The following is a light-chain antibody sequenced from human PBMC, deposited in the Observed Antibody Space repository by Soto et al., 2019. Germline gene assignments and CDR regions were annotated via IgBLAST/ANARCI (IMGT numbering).Light chain of an antibody. CDR2: DAS. V-gene: IGKV1-8*01. J-gene: IGKJ1*01. CDR3: QQYTSYSWT. Sequence: IRMTQSPSSLSASTGDRVTITCRASQGISSYLAWYQQKPGKAPKLLIYDASTLKSGVPSRFSASGSGTEFTLIISSLQPDDFATYYCQQYTSYSWTFGQGTKVDIK. CDR1: QGISSY.